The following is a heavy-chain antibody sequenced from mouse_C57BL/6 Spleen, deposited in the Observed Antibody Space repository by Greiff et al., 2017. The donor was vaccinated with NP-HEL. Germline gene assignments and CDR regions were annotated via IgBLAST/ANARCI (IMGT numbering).Heavy chain of an antibody. CDR2: IWSGGST. CDR3: ARKGGYDGPWFAY. Sequence: VMLVESGPGLVQPSQSLSITCTVSGFSLTSYGVHWVRQSPGKGLEWLGVIWSGGSTDYNAAFISRLSISKDNSKSQVFFKMNSLQADDTAIYYCARKGGYDGPWFAYWGQGTLVTVSA. V-gene: IGHV2-2*01. D-gene: IGHD2-3*01. CDR1: GFSLTSYG. J-gene: IGHJ3*01.